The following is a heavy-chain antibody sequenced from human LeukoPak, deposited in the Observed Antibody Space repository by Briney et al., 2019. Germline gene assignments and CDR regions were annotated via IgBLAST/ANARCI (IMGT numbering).Heavy chain of an antibody. CDR3: ARARRDGYTIPDWFDP. V-gene: IGHV4-59*12. Sequence: PSETLSLTCTVSGGSISSYYWSWIRQPPGKGLEWIGYIYYSGSTYYNPSLKSRVTISVDTSTNQFSLKLSSVTAADTAVYYCARARRDGYTIPDWFDPWGQGTLVTVSS. CDR2: IYYSGST. J-gene: IGHJ5*02. D-gene: IGHD5-24*01. CDR1: GGSISSYY.